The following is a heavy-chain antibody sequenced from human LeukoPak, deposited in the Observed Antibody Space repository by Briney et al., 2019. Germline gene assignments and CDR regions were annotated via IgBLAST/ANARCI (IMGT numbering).Heavy chain of an antibody. Sequence: GESLKISCQGSGYNFTNYWIAWVRQMPGKTLEYMGIIFPGDSDTRYSLAFQGQVTISADKSINTAYLQWTSLEASDTALYYCARHLPTVTLDAFDIWGPGTMVTVS. J-gene: IGHJ3*02. CDR3: ARHLPTVTLDAFDI. CDR2: IFPGDSDT. V-gene: IGHV5-51*01. CDR1: GYNFTNYW. D-gene: IGHD4-17*01.